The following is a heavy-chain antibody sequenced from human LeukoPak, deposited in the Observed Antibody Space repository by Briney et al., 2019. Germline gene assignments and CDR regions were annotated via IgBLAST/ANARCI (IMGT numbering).Heavy chain of an antibody. V-gene: IGHV3-7*01. J-gene: IGHJ4*02. CDR3: ARRGGSSSRRSPIDY. CDR2: IKQDGSQR. D-gene: IGHD6-6*01. Sequence: GGSLRLSCTASGFTFSDYWMTWFRQAPGEGPEWVANIKQDGSQRYYVDSVRGRFTISRDNAKNSLFLQMNGLRAEDTAVYYCARRGGSSSRRSPIDYWGQGTLVTVSS. CDR1: GFTFSDYW.